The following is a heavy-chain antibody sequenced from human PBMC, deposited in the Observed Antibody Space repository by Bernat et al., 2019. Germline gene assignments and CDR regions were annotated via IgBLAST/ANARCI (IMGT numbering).Heavy chain of an antibody. J-gene: IGHJ5*02. CDR2: ISGSGGGT. CDR1: GFTFSSYA. CDR3: AKDRVGASRYNYFDP. V-gene: IGHV3-23*01. Sequence: EVQLLESGGGLVQPGGSLRLSCAASGFTFSSYAMSWVRQAPGKGLEWVSAISGSGGGTYYADSVKGRFTISRDNSKNTLYLQMNSLRAEDTAVYYCAKDRVGASRYNYFDPWGQGTLVTVSS. D-gene: IGHD1-26*01.